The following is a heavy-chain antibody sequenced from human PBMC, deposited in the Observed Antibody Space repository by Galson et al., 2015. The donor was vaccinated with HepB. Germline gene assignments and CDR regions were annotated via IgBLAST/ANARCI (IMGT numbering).Heavy chain of an antibody. D-gene: IGHD3-3*01. CDR3: ARGAYYDFWSGYLNYYYYVDV. CDR1: GFTFSSYS. CDR2: ISSSSSYI. V-gene: IGHV3-21*01. J-gene: IGHJ6*03. Sequence: SLRLSCAASGFTFSSYSMNWVRQAPGKGLEWVSSISSSSSYIYYADSVKGRFTISRDNAKNSLYLQMNSLRAEDTAVYYCARGAYYDFWSGYLNYYYYVDVWGKGTTVTVSS.